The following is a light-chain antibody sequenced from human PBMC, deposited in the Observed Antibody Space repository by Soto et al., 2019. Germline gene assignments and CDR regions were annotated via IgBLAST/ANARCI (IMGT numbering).Light chain of an antibody. CDR1: TSDVGGHNY. CDR2: EVN. CDR3: FSYTNSSAPYV. Sequence: QSALTQPASVSGSPGQSITISCTGTTSDVGGHNYVSWYQQHPGKVPKLLIYEVNNRPSGVSNRFSGSKSGNTASLTISDLQADDEATYYCFSYTNSSAPYVFGTGTKVTVL. J-gene: IGLJ1*01. V-gene: IGLV2-14*01.